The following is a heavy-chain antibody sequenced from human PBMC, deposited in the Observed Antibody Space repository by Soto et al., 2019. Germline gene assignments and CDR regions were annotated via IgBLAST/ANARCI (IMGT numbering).Heavy chain of an antibody. CDR3: AKDGVDV. CDR1: GFTFSSYG. Sequence: QVQLVESGGGVVQPGRSLRLSCAASGFTFSSYGMHWVRQAPGKGLEWVAVISYDGSNKYYADSVKGRFTISRDNSKNTLYLQMNSLRAEDTAVYYCAKDGVDVWGQGTPVTVSS. D-gene: IGHD3-10*01. V-gene: IGHV3-30*18. CDR2: ISYDGSNK. J-gene: IGHJ6*02.